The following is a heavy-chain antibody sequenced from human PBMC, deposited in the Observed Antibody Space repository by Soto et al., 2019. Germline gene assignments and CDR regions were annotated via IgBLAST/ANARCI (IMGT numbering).Heavy chain of an antibody. V-gene: IGHV4-31*03. CDR1: GDSVSSGGYY. Sequence: QVQLQESGPGLVMPSQTLSLTCTVSGDSVSSGGYYWNWIRQHPGRGLEWLGYIYDSETTYYNPSLESRLSISVDASKNQFSLKVTSVTPADTAVYYCARENFGVIIHDAFDLWSQGTMVTVSS. J-gene: IGHJ3*01. CDR3: ARENFGVIIHDAFDL. CDR2: IYDSETT. D-gene: IGHD2-8*01.